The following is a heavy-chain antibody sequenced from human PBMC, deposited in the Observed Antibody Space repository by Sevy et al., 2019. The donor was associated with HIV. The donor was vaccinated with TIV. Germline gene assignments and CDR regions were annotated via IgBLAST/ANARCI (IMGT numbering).Heavy chain of an antibody. J-gene: IGHJ4*02. CDR3: AREGCSRPHDY. CDR2: LSFGCGKI. Sequence: GGSLRLSCAASGFAFYEYNMSWIRQAPGKGLEWVATLSFGCGKINYADSVKGRFTISGDNSKNSFYLQMDNLRVEDTALYYCAREGCSRPHDYWGQGTRVTVSS. CDR1: GFAFYEYN. D-gene: IGHD2-8*01. V-gene: IGHV3-23*01.